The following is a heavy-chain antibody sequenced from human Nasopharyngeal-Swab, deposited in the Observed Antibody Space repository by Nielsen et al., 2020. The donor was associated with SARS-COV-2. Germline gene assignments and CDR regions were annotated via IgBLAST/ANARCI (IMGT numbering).Heavy chain of an antibody. CDR3: ARENQEYANIWIDY. CDR2: ISPKTGAP. J-gene: IGHJ4*02. D-gene: IGHD1-1*01. Sequence: ASVKVSCKASGYTFTSNVLNWVQQAPGQGPEYIGWISPKTGAPTYAQAFTGRFVISLDTSVSTTYLQISSLKADDTAVYYCARENQEYANIWIDYWGQGTQVTVSS. V-gene: IGHV7-4-1*02. CDR1: GYTFTSNV.